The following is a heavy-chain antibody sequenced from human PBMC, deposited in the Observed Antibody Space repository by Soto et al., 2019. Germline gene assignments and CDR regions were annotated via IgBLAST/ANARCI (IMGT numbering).Heavy chain of an antibody. CDR2: IYYSGST. CDR1: GGSISSYY. CDR3: ARVDPDGDYGY. Sequence: SETLSLTCTVSGGSISSYYWSWIRQPPGKGLEWIGYIYYSGSTNYNPSLKSRVTISVDTSKNQFSLKLSSVTAADTAVYYCARVDPDGDYGYWGQGTLVTVSS. D-gene: IGHD4-17*01. V-gene: IGHV4-59*01. J-gene: IGHJ4*02.